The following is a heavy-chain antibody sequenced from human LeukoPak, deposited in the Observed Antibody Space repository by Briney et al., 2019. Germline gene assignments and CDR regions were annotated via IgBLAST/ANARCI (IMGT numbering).Heavy chain of an antibody. Sequence: GGPLRLSCTASGFTFSSYAMSWVRQAPGKGLEGVSAISGSGGSTYCADSVKGRFTISRDNSKNTLYLQMNSLRAEDTAVYYCAKGGDFWSGYSPYFDYWGQGTLVTVSS. CDR3: AKGGDFWSGYSPYFDY. CDR2: ISGSGGST. CDR1: GFTFSSYA. V-gene: IGHV3-23*01. J-gene: IGHJ4*02. D-gene: IGHD3-3*01.